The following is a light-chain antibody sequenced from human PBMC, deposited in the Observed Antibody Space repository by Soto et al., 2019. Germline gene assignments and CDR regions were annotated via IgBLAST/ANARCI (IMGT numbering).Light chain of an antibody. CDR1: SSNIGAGYD. CDR3: QSYDSSVPLRG. CDR2: GNS. V-gene: IGLV1-40*01. Sequence: QPVLTQPPSVSGAPGQRVTISCTGSSSNIGAGYDVHWYQQLPGTAPKLLIYGNSNRPAGVPDRFSGSKCGTSASLAITGLQPDDEADNYCQSYDSSVPLRGFGTGTKLTVL. J-gene: IGLJ1*01.